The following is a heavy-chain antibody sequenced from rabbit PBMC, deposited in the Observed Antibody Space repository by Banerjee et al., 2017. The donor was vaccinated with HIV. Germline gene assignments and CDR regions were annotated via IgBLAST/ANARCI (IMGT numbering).Heavy chain of an antibody. J-gene: IGHJ4*01. V-gene: IGHV1S45*01. CDR1: GFSFSSGYD. CDR3: ARGSGFDTHFNL. CDR2: IDTGSSGRT. Sequence: QEQLEESGGDLVKPEGSLTLTCTASGFSFSSGYDMCWVRQAPGKGLEWIACIDTGSSGRTDYASWAKGRFTISKTSSTTVTLQVTSLTAADTATYFCARGSGFDTHFNLWGPGTLVTVS. D-gene: IGHD1-1*01.